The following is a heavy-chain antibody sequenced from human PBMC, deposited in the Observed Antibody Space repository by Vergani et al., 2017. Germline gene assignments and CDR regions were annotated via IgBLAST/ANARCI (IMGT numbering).Heavy chain of an antibody. D-gene: IGHD1-14*01. CDR1: GCTFNQYG. CDR2: TWYDGNNK. Sequence: QVQLVESGGGVVQPGRSLRLSCAASGCTFNQYGMHWFRQAPGKGLEWVAVTWYDGNNKQYADSVKGRFTISRDNSKSTMYLQMKSLRDEDTGVYYCARDLRLLYNRFDPWGQGTLVTVSS. J-gene: IGHJ5*02. V-gene: IGHV3-33*01. CDR3: ARDLRLLYNRFDP.